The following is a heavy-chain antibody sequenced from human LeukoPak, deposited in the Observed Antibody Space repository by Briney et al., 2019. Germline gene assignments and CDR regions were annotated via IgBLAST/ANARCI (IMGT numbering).Heavy chain of an antibody. CDR3: ARGPDSYSSSWYGGCGTTTRRRYNWFDP. CDR1: GGSFSGYY. CDR2: INHSGST. D-gene: IGHD6-13*01. Sequence: SETLSLTCAVYGGSFSGYYWSWIRQPPGKGLEWIGEINHSGSTNYNPSLKSRVTISVDTSKNQFSLKLSSVTAADTAVYYCARGPDSYSSSWYGGCGTTTRRRYNWFDPWGQGTLVTVSS. V-gene: IGHV4-34*01. J-gene: IGHJ5*02.